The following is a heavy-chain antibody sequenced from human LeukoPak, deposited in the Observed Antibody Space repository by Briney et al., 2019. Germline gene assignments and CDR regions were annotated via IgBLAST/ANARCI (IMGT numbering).Heavy chain of an antibody. D-gene: IGHD6-6*01. CDR1: NASFGPYY. CDR3: ARKRGLIAARYFDY. V-gene: IGHV4-34*01. Sequence: SETLSLTCDVYNASFGPYYWSWTRQPPGKGLEWIGEINHSGSTNYNPSLKSRVTISVDTSKNQFSLKLSSVTAADTAVYYCARKRGLIAARYFDYWGQGTLVTVSS. CDR2: INHSGST. J-gene: IGHJ4*02.